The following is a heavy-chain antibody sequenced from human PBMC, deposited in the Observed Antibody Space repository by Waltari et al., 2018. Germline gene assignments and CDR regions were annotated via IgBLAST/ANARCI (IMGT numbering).Heavy chain of an antibody. CDR2: IYTTGDT. CDR3: ARYTGYGMDV. D-gene: IGHD5-18*01. V-gene: IGHV3-13*01. Sequence: EMQLVESGGGLVQPGGSLRLSCAAAGFAFSRYDMYWVRQVAGKGLECVSGIYTTGDTYYPGSVKGRFTISRENAKNSLDLQMNNLRPGDTGVYYCARYTGYGMDVWGQGTTVTVSS. CDR1: GFAFSRYD. J-gene: IGHJ6*02.